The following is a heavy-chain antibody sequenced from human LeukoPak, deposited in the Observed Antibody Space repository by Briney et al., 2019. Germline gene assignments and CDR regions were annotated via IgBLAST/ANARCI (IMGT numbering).Heavy chain of an antibody. CDR3: ARYCTNGVCSPRAFDI. CDR1: GGSISSYY. CDR2: IYYSGST. V-gene: IGHV4-59*01. D-gene: IGHD2-8*01. Sequence: PSETLSLTCTVSGGSISSYYWSWIRQPPGKGLEWIGYIYYSGSTNYNPSLKSRVTISVDTSKNQFSLKLSSVTAADTAVYYCARYCTNGVCSPRAFDIWGQGTMVTVSS. J-gene: IGHJ3*02.